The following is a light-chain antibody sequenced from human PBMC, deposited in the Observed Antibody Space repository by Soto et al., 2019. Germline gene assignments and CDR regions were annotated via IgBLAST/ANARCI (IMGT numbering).Light chain of an antibody. CDR1: QSVISNY. CDR3: QQYGSSAWT. V-gene: IGKV3-20*01. CDR2: GVH. J-gene: IGKJ1*01. Sequence: DIGLTQSQGTLSLSPGERATLSCRASQSVISNYLAWYQQKPGQAPRLLIYGVHSRATGIPDRFSGSGSGTDFTLTISRLDPEDSAVYYCQQYGSSAWTFGQGTKVDIK.